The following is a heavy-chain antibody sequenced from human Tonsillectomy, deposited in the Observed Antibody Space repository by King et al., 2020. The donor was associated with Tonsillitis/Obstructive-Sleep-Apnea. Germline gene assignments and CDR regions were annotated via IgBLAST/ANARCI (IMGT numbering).Heavy chain of an antibody. D-gene: IGHD1-26*01. CDR3: ARDPSSGSINWFDP. Sequence: HVQLVESGGGVVQPGRSLRLSCAASGFTFSSYGMHWVRQAPGKGLEWVAVIWYDGSNKYYADSVKGRFTISRDNSKNTLYLQMNSLRAEDTAVYYCARDPSSGSINWFDPWGQGTLVTVSS. CDR2: IWYDGSNK. J-gene: IGHJ5*02. CDR1: GFTFSSYG. V-gene: IGHV3-33*01.